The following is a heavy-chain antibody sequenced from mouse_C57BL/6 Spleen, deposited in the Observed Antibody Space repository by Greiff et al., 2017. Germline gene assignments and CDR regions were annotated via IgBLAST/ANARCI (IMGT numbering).Heavy chain of an antibody. D-gene: IGHD1-1*01. V-gene: IGHV3-6*01. J-gene: IGHJ4*01. Sequence: EVKLMESGPGLVKPSQSLSLTCSVTGYSITSCYYWNWIRQFPGNQLEWLGYISYDGSNNYNQSLKNRSSITRDTSENQLFLKWNSVTTEDTATYYCTRELYYYGSSGMDYWGQGASVTVSS. CDR2: ISYDGSN. CDR1: GYSITSCYY. CDR3: TRELYYYGSSGMDY.